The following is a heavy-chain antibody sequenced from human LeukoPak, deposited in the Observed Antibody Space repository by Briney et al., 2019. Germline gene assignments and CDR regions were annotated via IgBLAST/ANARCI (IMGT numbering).Heavy chain of an antibody. D-gene: IGHD5-18*01. CDR3: AGDRGYSYGAIFDY. J-gene: IGHJ4*02. CDR2: ISSSSSYI. CDR1: GFTFSDYY. Sequence: GGSLRLSCAASGFTFSDYYMNWVRQAPGKGLEWVSSISSSSSYIYYADSVKGRFTISRDNAKNSLYLQMNSLRAEDTAVYYCAGDRGYSYGAIFDYWGQGTLVTVSS. V-gene: IGHV3-21*01.